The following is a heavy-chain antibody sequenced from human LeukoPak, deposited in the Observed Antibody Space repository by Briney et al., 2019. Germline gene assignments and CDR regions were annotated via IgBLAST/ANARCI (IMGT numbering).Heavy chain of an antibody. Sequence: SETLSLTCAVYGGSFSGYYWSWIRQPPGKGLEWIGEINHSGSTNYNPSLKSRVTISVDTSKNQFSLKLSSVTAADTAVYYCARSLSYDSSGYYSADAFDIWGQGTMVTVSS. D-gene: IGHD3-22*01. CDR1: GGSFSGYY. CDR2: INHSGST. V-gene: IGHV4-34*01. J-gene: IGHJ3*02. CDR3: ARSLSYDSSGYYSADAFDI.